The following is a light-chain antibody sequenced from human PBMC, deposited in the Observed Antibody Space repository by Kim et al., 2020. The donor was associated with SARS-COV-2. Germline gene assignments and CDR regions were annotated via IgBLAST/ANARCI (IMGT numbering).Light chain of an antibody. CDR2: DAT. CDR1: QEINNQ. J-gene: IGKJ4*01. Sequence: SATVGDRGTITCQASQEINNQLKWYQQKPGKAPNLLIYDATKLETGVPSRFSGRGSGTDFTLNISSLQPEDIATYYSQQYDNLPTFGGGTKVDIK. V-gene: IGKV1-33*01. CDR3: QQYDNLPT.